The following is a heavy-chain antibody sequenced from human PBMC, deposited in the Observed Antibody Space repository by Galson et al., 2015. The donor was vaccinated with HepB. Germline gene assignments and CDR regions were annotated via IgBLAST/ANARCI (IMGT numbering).Heavy chain of an antibody. V-gene: IGHV3-33*01. CDR1: GFTFSSYG. D-gene: IGHD3-3*01. CDR2: IWYDGSNK. J-gene: IGHJ6*02. Sequence: SLRLSCAASGFTFSSYGMHWVRQAPGKGLEWVAVIWYDGSNKYYADSVKGRFTISRDNSKNTLYLQMNSVRAEDTAVYYCARGECEGSVWSGDLGCYYGMEVWGQGTTGTVS. CDR3: ARGECEGSVWSGDLGCYYGMEV.